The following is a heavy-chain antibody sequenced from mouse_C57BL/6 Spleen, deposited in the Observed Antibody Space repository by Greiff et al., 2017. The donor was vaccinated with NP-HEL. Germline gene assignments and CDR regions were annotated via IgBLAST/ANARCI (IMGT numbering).Heavy chain of an antibody. D-gene: IGHD1-1*01. CDR2: INPGSGGT. Sequence: VQLQQSGAELVRPGTSVKVSCKASGYAFTNYLIEWVKQRPGQGLEWIGVINPGSGGTNYNEKFKGKATLTADKSSSTAYMQLSSLTSEDSAVYICARSGGSSLDYWGQGTTLTVSS. J-gene: IGHJ2*01. CDR3: ARSGGSSLDY. V-gene: IGHV1-54*01. CDR1: GYAFTNYL.